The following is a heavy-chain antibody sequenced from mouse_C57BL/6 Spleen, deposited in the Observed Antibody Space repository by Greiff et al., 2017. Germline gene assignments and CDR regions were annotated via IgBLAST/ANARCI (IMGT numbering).Heavy chain of an antibody. CDR2: IWRGGST. D-gene: IGHD2-3*01. CDR1: GFSLTSYG. CDR3: AKNDGYDAMDY. Sequence: QVQLQQSGPGLVQPSQSLSITCTVSGFSLTSYGVHWVRQSPGKGLEWLGVIWRGGSTDYNAAFMSRLSITKDNSKSQVFFKMNSLQAEDTARDYCAKNDGYDAMDYWGQGTSVTVSS. V-gene: IGHV2-5*01. J-gene: IGHJ4*01.